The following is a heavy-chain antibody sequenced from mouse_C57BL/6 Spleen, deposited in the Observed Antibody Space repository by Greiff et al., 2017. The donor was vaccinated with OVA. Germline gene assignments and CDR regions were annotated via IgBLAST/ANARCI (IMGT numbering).Heavy chain of an antibody. Sequence: VQLQQSGPELVKPGASVKIPCKASGYTFTDYNMDWVKQSHGKSLEWIGDINPNNGGTIYNQKFKGKATLTVDKSSSTAYMELRSLTSEDTAVYYCARSPYYYGSSYYFDVWGTGTTVTVSS. CDR3: ARSPYYYGSSYYFDV. CDR2: INPNNGGT. V-gene: IGHV1-18*01. J-gene: IGHJ1*03. CDR1: GYTFTDYN. D-gene: IGHD1-1*01.